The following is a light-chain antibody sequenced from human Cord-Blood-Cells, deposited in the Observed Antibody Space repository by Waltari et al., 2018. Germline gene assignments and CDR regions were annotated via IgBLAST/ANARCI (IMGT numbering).Light chain of an antibody. CDR2: EVS. CDR1: SSDVGGYNY. Sequence: QSALTQPASVSGSPGQSITISCTGTSSDVGGYNYVSWYQQHPGKAPKLMIYEVSNRAAGVSNRFSGATSGNTASLTISGLQAEDEADYYCSSYTSSSTYVFGTGTKVTVL. J-gene: IGLJ1*01. CDR3: SSYTSSSTYV. V-gene: IGLV2-14*01.